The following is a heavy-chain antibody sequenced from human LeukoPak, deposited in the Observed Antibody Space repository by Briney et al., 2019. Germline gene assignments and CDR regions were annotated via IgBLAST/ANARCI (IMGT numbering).Heavy chain of an antibody. D-gene: IGHD6-19*01. J-gene: IGHJ4*02. Sequence: GRSLRLSCAASGFTFSSYGMHWVRQAPGKGLEWVAVISYDGSNKYYADSVKGRFTISRDNSKNTLYLQMNSQRAEDTAVYYCAKDLDSGWTLDYWGQGTLVTVSS. CDR2: ISYDGSNK. V-gene: IGHV3-30*18. CDR3: AKDLDSGWTLDY. CDR1: GFTFSSYG.